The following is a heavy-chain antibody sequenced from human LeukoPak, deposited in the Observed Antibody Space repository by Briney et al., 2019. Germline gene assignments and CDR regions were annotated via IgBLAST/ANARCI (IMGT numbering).Heavy chain of an antibody. J-gene: IGHJ6*02. Sequence: GASVKVSCKASGGTFSSYAISWVRQAPGQGLEWMGGIIPIFGTANYAQKFQGRVTITADESTSTAYMELSSLRSEDTAVYYCARALGPYCSGGSCYGMDVWGQGTTVTVSS. CDR2: IIPIFGTA. CDR3: ARALGPYCSGGSCYGMDV. D-gene: IGHD2-15*01. CDR1: GGTFSSYA. V-gene: IGHV1-69*13.